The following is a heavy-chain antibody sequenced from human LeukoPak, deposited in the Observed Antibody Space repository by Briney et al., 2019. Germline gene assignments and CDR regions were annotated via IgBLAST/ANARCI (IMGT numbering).Heavy chain of an antibody. V-gene: IGHV3-30*18. Sequence: GGSLRLSCAASRFTFSSYGMHWVRHAPRKGLEWVALISYDGSNEYYADSVKGRFTISRDNSKNTLYLQMNSLRADDTAVDYSAKELNRLVRYYYYGMDVWGQGTTVTVSS. D-gene: IGHD6-19*01. CDR2: ISYDGSNE. CDR1: RFTFSSYG. J-gene: IGHJ6*02. CDR3: AKELNRLVRYYYYGMDV.